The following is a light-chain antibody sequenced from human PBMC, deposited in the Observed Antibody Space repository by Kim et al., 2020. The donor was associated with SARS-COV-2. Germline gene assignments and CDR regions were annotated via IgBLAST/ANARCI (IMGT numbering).Light chain of an antibody. CDR1: KLGDKF. V-gene: IGLV3-1*01. CDR3: QAWDTSTVI. J-gene: IGLJ2*01. Sequence: SVSPGQTASVTCSGDKLGDKFVSWYQLKPGQSPCLVIYQDNERPSGIPGRFSGSNSGNTATLTISVTQAMDEADYYCQAWDTSTVIFGGGTQLTVL. CDR2: QDN.